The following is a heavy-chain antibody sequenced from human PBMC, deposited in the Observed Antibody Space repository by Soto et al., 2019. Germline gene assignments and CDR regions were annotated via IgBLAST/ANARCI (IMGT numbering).Heavy chain of an antibody. J-gene: IGHJ4*02. CDR2: IYPGDSDT. CDR1: GYSFTTYW. V-gene: IGHV5-51*01. CDR3: AISLHADYVVY. Sequence: GESLKISCKGSGYSFTTYWIGWVRQMPGKGLEWMGIIYPGDSDTRYSPSFQGQVTISADKSINTAYLQWSSLKASDTAMYFCAISLHADYVVYWGQAILVTVFS.